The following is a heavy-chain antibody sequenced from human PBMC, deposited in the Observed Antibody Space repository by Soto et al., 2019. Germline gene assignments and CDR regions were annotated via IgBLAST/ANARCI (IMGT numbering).Heavy chain of an antibody. J-gene: IGHJ6*02. CDR1: GGSISSGPYS. CDR2: FHYSGRT. V-gene: IGHV4-39*01. D-gene: IGHD2-2*01. Sequence: PSETLSLTCSVSGGSISSGPYSWGWIRQPPGKGLEWIGTFHYSGRTYYSPSLESRVTISVDTSKNQFSLKVSSVTAADTAVFYCARLAGYCSGTSCYGYYGMDVWGQGTTVTGS. CDR3: ARLAGYCSGTSCYGYYGMDV.